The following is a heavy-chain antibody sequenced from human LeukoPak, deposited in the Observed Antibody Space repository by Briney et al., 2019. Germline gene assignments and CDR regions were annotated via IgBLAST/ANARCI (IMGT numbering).Heavy chain of an antibody. D-gene: IGHD3-10*01. CDR3: ARGFQYGSGSYPYSL. Sequence: GGSLRLSCAASGFTVSNNYMSWVRQAPGKGLEWVSVIYSGGSIYYADSVKGRFTISRDIYKNTLHLQMNSLRAEDTAVYYCARGFQYGSGSYPYSLWGQGTLVTVSS. J-gene: IGHJ4*02. CDR1: GFTVSNNY. V-gene: IGHV3-66*01. CDR2: IYSGGSI.